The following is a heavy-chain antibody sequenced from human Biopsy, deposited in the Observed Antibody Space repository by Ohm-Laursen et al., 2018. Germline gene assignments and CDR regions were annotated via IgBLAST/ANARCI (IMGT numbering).Heavy chain of an antibody. CDR1: GGTFSSSA. J-gene: IGHJ5*02. V-gene: IGHV1-69*01. D-gene: IGHD1/OR15-1a*01. CDR3: ARGGGYNWNNGWFDP. CDR2: VIGIFRTA. Sequence: ASVKGSRQASGGTFSSSAITWVRQAPGQGLEWMGGVIGIFRTAHYAQKFQGRVTITADEFMSTAYMELSSLRSEDTAVYYCARGGGYNWNNGWFDPWGQGTLVTVSS.